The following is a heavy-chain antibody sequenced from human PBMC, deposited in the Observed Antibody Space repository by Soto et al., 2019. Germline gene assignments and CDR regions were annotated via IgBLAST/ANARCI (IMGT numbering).Heavy chain of an antibody. CDR1: GFTFSSYL. CDR3: ARDLPTNGDGMDV. V-gene: IGHV3-74*01. D-gene: IGHD2-8*01. CDR2: INSDGSSA. J-gene: IGHJ6*02. Sequence: GGSLRLSCEASGFTFSSYLMHWVRQAPGKGLVWVSRINSDGSSATYADSVKGRFTVSRDNAKNTLYLQMNSLRAEDTAVYYCARDLPTNGDGMDVWGQGTTVTVSS.